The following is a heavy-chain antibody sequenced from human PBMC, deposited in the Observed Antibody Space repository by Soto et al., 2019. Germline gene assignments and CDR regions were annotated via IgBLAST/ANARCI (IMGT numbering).Heavy chain of an antibody. D-gene: IGHD5-12*01. CDR1: GGTFSNYA. J-gene: IGHJ5*02. Sequence: QVHLVQSGAEVKKPGSSVNVSCKASGGTFSNYAITWVRQAPGQGLEWVGRIIPIFGTTNVAQKFQGRVTITAAVTTTTAYMELSGLRSHDTAVYYCATDGGADGYFGNWLDPWGQGTLVPVPS. CDR3: ATDGGADGYFGNWLDP. V-gene: IGHV1-69*15. CDR2: IIPIFGTT.